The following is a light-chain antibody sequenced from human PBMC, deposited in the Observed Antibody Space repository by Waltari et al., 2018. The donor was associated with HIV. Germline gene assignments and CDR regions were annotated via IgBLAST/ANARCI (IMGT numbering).Light chain of an antibody. CDR2: GTS. CDR3: HQYATSPRT. CDR1: ENVGSSY. V-gene: IGKV3-20*01. J-gene: IGKJ4*01. Sequence: EIVLTQSPGSLSLSPGESATLSCRASENVGSSYLAWYQHRPGQAPRLLIYGTSERATGSPDRFSGGGSGTDFTLTLKRLEPEDFAVYYCHQYATSPRTVGGGTKVEVK.